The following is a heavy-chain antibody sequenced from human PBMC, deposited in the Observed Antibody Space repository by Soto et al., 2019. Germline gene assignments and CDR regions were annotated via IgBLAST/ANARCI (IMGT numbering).Heavy chain of an antibody. D-gene: IGHD3-3*01. CDR2: INPTTGGT. J-gene: IGHJ4*02. CDR3: ARTIREYKFDY. V-gene: IGHV1-2*02. Sequence: ASVKVSCKVSGYSFVGYYLHWMRQAPGQGLEWLGWINPTTGGTNYPQKFQGRVTMTRDTSISTAYMELGSLRSDDTAVYFCARTIREYKFDYWGQRTLVTVSS. CDR1: GYSFVGYY.